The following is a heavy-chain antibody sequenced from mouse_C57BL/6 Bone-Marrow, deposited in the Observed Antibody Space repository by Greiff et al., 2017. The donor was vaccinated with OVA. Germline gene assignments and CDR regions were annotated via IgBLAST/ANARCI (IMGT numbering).Heavy chain of an antibody. CDR1: GYTFTDYY. CDR2: IIPNNGGT. D-gene: IGHD2-3*01. Sequence: EVQLQQSGPELVKPGASVKISCKASGYTFTDYYMNWVKQSHGKSLEWIGDIIPNNGGTSYNQKFKGKATLTVDKSSSTAYMELRSLTSEDSAVYYCARDGYYYFDYWGQGTTLTVSS. J-gene: IGHJ2*01. CDR3: ARDGYYYFDY. V-gene: IGHV1-26*01.